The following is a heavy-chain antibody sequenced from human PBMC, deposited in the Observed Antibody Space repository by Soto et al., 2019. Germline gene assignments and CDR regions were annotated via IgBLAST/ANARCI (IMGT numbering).Heavy chain of an antibody. Sequence: PSDTLSLTCSVSGGTISGYYWTWVRQPAGKGLEWIGRIYSSGNTKYNPSLQSRVTMSLDTSNNQFSLRLTSVTAADTAVYYCARGQRFSDWFDPWGQGTLVTVS. V-gene: IGHV4-4*07. J-gene: IGHJ5*02. D-gene: IGHD3-3*01. CDR2: IYSSGNT. CDR3: ARGQRFSDWFDP. CDR1: GGTISGYY.